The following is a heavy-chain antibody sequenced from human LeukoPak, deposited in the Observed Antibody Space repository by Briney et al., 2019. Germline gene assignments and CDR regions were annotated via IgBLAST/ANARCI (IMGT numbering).Heavy chain of an antibody. J-gene: IGHJ4*02. CDR1: GYTFTCYQ. Sequence: GASVNVSWKASGYTFTCYQIFRRQRPPGQELDWMGWINPNSGGKNYAQKFQGRVTMTRDTSISTAYMELSRLRSDDTAVYYCARDQEIYYDSSGYPPGYWGQGTLVIVSS. CDR3: ARDQEIYYDSSGYPPGY. V-gene: IGHV1-2*02. D-gene: IGHD3-22*01. CDR2: INPNSGGK.